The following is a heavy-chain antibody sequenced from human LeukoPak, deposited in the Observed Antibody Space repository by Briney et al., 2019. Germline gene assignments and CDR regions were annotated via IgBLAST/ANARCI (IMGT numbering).Heavy chain of an antibody. V-gene: IGHV3-23*01. CDR1: GFTFKNYA. D-gene: IGHD1-7*01. CDR3: AKEEDWNYNY. Sequence: PGGSLRLSCAASGFTFKNYAMNWVRQTPGKGLEWVSAISGSGGSTYYADSVKGRFTISRDNSRNTLYLQMNSLRAEDTAVYYCAKEEDWNYNYWGQGTLVTVSS. CDR2: ISGSGGST. J-gene: IGHJ4*02.